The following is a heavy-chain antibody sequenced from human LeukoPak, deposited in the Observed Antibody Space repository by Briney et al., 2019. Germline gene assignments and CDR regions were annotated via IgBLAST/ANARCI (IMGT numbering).Heavy chain of an antibody. CDR2: IYHSGST. CDR1: GGSISSGGYS. V-gene: IGHV4-30-2*01. Sequence: SSETLSLTCAVSGGSISSGGYSWSWIRQPPGKGLEWIGYIYHSGSTYYNPSLKSRVTISVDRSKNQFSLKLSSVTAADTAVYYCAGANYDFWSGTKNTEYWGQGTLVTVSS. CDR3: AGANYDFWSGTKNTEY. D-gene: IGHD3-3*01. J-gene: IGHJ4*02.